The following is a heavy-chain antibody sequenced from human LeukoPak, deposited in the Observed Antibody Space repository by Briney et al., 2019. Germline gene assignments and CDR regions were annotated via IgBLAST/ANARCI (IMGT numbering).Heavy chain of an antibody. D-gene: IGHD1-26*01. J-gene: IGHJ4*02. V-gene: IGHV3-66*01. Sequence: GGSLRLSCAASGFTVSSNYMSWVRQAPGKGLEWVSVIYSGGSTYYADSVKGRFTISRDNSKNTLYLQMNSLRAEDTAVYYCARDWVTRGSGSYYAYFDYWGQGTLVTVSS. CDR3: ARDWVTRGSGSYYAYFDY. CDR2: IYSGGST. CDR1: GFTVSSNY.